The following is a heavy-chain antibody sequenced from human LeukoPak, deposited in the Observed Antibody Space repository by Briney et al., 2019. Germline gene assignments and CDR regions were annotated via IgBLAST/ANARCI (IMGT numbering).Heavy chain of an antibody. CDR3: ATVPPDDYGAFDI. CDR1: GYTFTSYD. D-gene: IGHD4-17*01. V-gene: IGHV1-8*03. Sequence: ASVKVSCKASGYTFTSYDINWVRQATGQGLEWMGWMNPNSGNTGYAQKFQGRVTITRNTSISTAYMELSSLRSEDTAVYYCATVPPDDYGAFDIWGQGTMVTVSS. J-gene: IGHJ3*02. CDR2: MNPNSGNT.